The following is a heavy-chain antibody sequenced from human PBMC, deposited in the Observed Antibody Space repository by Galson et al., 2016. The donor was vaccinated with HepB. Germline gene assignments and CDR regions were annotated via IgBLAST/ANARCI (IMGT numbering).Heavy chain of an antibody. Sequence: SLRLSCAASGFAFSSYAMSWVRQAPGKGLEWVSGISDSGGTTYYADSVKGRFTISRDNSKNTLYLQMNSLRPEDTAVYYCAKDPADLEWLPYSDYWGQGTLVTVSS. V-gene: IGHV3-23*01. CDR1: GFAFSSYA. CDR3: AKDPADLEWLPYSDY. D-gene: IGHD3-3*01. J-gene: IGHJ4*02. CDR2: ISDSGGTT.